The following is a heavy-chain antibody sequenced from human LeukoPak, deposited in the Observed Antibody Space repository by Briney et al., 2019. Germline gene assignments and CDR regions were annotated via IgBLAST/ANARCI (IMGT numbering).Heavy chain of an antibody. CDR2: FDPEDGES. V-gene: IGHV1-24*01. CDR1: GASLSETS. D-gene: IGHD1-26*01. CDR3: ATADKWEPLDY. J-gene: IGHJ4*02. Sequence: ASVKVSCKVSGASLSETSIHRVRQAPGQWLEWMGGFDPEDGESIFAQRFQGRFSMTEDTSTDTAYMELRSLRPEDTAVYYCATADKWEPLDYWGQGTLVTVSS.